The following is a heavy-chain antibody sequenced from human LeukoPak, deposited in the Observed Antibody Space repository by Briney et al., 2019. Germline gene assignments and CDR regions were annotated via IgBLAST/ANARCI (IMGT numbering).Heavy chain of an antibody. J-gene: IGHJ4*02. CDR2: ISGSGGSI. V-gene: IGHV3-23*01. CDR1: GFTFSSYA. D-gene: IGHD2-15*01. CDR3: AKVSRYCSGGSCYYHPFDY. Sequence: GGSLRLSCVGSGFTFSSYAMSWVRQAPGKGLEWVSVISGSGGSIYYAESVKGRFTISRDNSKNTLYLQMNSLRAEDTAVYYCAKVSRYCSGGSCYYHPFDYWGQGTLVTVSS.